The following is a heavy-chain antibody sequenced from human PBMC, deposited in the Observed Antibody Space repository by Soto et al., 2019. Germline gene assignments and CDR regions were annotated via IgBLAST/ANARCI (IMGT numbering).Heavy chain of an antibody. D-gene: IGHD6-19*01. CDR2: FYSSGSV. CDR1: GYSITAGGYY. J-gene: IGHJ5*02. V-gene: IGHV4-31*03. Sequence: PSETLSLTCFVYGYSITAGGYYWIWILHHPGKGLEWIGSFYSSGSVIYNPSLRSRVSISGDTSSNQFSMSLTSVTAADTARYYCARMYSSGSGWFHPWGQGTLVTVSS. CDR3: ARMYSSGSGWFHP.